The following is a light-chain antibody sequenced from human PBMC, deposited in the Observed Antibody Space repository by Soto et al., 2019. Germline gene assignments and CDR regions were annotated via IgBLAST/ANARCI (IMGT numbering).Light chain of an antibody. CDR3: QHYGSSPLT. Sequence: EIVLTQSPGTLSLSPGERATLSCRASQTVSSTYLAWYQQKPGQAPRLLIYGVSSRATGIPDRFSGSGSGTDFTLTISRLEPEDCAVYYCQHYGSSPLTFGQGTKVEI. J-gene: IGKJ1*01. CDR2: GVS. CDR1: QTVSSTY. V-gene: IGKV3-20*01.